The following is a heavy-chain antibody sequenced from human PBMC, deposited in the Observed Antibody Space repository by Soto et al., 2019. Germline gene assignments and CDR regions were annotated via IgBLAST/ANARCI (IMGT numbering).Heavy chain of an antibody. V-gene: IGHV5-10-1*01. CDR2: IDPSDSYT. Sequence: PGESLKISCKGSGYIFTSYWISWFLQMPVKGLEWMGRIDPSDSYTNYSPSFQGHVTISADKSISTAYLQWSSLKASDTAMYYCARLVTTEDYYYYYGMDVWGQGTTVTVSS. CDR1: GYIFTSYW. J-gene: IGHJ6*02. D-gene: IGHD4-4*01. CDR3: ARLVTTEDYYYYYGMDV.